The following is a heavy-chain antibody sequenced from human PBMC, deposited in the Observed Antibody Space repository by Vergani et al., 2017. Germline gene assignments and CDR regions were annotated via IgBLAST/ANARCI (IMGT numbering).Heavy chain of an antibody. D-gene: IGHD3-10*01. V-gene: IGHV3-64*01. CDR2: ISSNGGST. J-gene: IGHJ4*02. CDR3: ARGEDSGVLLWFGEFRY. CDR1: GFTFSSYA. Sequence: EVQLVESGGGLVQPGGSLRLSCAASGFTFSSYAMHWVRQAPGKGLEYVSAISSNGGSTYYANSVKGRFTISRDNSKNTLYLQMGSLRAEDMAVYYCARGEDSGVLLWFGEFRYWGQGTLVTVSS.